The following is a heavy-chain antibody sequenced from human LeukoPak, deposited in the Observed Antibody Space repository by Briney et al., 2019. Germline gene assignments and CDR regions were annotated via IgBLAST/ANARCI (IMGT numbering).Heavy chain of an antibody. CDR3: AKRLTGYYYIDY. CDR2: ISWNSGSI. CDR1: GFTFYDYA. J-gene: IGHJ4*02. D-gene: IGHD3-9*01. Sequence: PGGSLRLTCAASGFTFYDYAMHWVRQAPGKGLEWVSGISWNSGSIDYADSVKGRFTISRDNAKNSLHLQMNSLRAEDTSVYYCAKRLTGYYYIDYWGQGTLVTVSS. V-gene: IGHV3-9*01.